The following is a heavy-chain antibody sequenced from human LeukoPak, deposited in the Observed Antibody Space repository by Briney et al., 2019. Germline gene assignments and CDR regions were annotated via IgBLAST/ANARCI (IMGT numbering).Heavy chain of an antibody. D-gene: IGHD2-2*01. Sequence: SETLSLTCTVSGGSISSYYWSWIRQPAGKGLEWIGRIYTSGSTNYNPSLKSRVTMSVDTSKNQFSLKLSSVTVADTAVYYCAREWRVVVVPAAISYYYYYYMDVWGKGTTVTVSS. CDR1: GGSISSYY. J-gene: IGHJ6*03. V-gene: IGHV4-4*07. CDR2: IYTSGST. CDR3: AREWRVVVVPAAISYYYYYYMDV.